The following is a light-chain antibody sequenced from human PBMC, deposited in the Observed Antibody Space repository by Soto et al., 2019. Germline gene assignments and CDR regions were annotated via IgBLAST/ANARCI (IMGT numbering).Light chain of an antibody. CDR3: QQYNTMGT. V-gene: IGKV1-5*01. Sequence: DIQMTQSPSTLSASVGDRVTITCRASQSISSWLAWYQQKPGKAPKLLIYDASSLESGVPSRFSGSGSGTEFTLTISSLQPADFATYYCQQYNTMGTFGHGTKVDIK. CDR2: DAS. CDR1: QSISSW. J-gene: IGKJ1*01.